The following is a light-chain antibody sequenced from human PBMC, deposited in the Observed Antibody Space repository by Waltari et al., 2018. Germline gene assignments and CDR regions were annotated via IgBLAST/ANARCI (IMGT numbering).Light chain of an antibody. CDR2: AAS. V-gene: IGKV1-NL1*01. CDR1: QGISNS. Sequence: DIQMTQSPCSLSASVGDRVTNTCRARQGISNSLAWYQQKPGKAPKLLLSAASRLESGFPSRFSGSGSGTDYNLTISSLQTEDFATYYCQQYYSTPQTFGQGTKLEIK. J-gene: IGKJ2*01. CDR3: QQYYSTPQT.